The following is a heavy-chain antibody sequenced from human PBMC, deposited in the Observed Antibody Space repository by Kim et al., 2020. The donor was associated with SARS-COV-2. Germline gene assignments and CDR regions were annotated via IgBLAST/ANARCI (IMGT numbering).Heavy chain of an antibody. CDR2: INHSGST. CDR1: GGSFSGYY. Sequence: SETLSLTCAVYGGSFSGYYWSWIRQPPGKGLEWIGEINHSGSTNYNPSLKSRVTISVDTSKNQFSLKLSSVTAADTAVYYCASATMVRGVIRGGPGDYWGQGTLVTVSS. CDR3: ASATMVRGVIRGGPGDY. V-gene: IGHV4-34*01. D-gene: IGHD3-10*01. J-gene: IGHJ4*02.